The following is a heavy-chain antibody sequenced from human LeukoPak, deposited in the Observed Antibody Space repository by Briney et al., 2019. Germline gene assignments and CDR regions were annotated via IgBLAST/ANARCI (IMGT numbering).Heavy chain of an antibody. Sequence: GGSLRLSCATSGFTFSNAWMSWVRQAPEEGLEWVGRIKSKTDGGTPEYAAPVKGRFTRSRDDSKNALYLQMNSLKTEDTAVYYCTTGIAAAGTNYWGQGTLVTVSS. D-gene: IGHD6-13*01. CDR1: GFTFSNAW. CDR2: IKSKTDGGTP. V-gene: IGHV3-15*01. J-gene: IGHJ4*02. CDR3: TTGIAAAGTNY.